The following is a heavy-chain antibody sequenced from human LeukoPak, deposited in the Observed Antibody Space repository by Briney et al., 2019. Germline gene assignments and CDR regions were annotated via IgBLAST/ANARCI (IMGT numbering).Heavy chain of an antibody. CDR3: AKTGGHYYDSSASYYPDY. Sequence: GGSLRLSCAASGFIFSNYAMSWVRQAPGKGLEWVSAIGGSGGSTFYADSVKGRFTISRDNSRKTLYLQMNSLRAEDTAVYYCAKTGGHYYDSSASYYPDYWGQGTLVTVSS. V-gene: IGHV3-23*01. D-gene: IGHD3-22*01. CDR2: IGGSGGST. J-gene: IGHJ4*02. CDR1: GFIFSNYA.